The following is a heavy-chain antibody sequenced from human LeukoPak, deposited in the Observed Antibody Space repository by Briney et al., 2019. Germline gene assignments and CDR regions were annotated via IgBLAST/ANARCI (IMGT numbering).Heavy chain of an antibody. Sequence: ASVKVSCKASGYTFTGYYMHWVRQAPGQGLEWMGWINPNSGGTNYAQKFQGRVTMTRDTSISTAYMELSRLRSDDTAVYYCARTTSKVLRFLEWLSSLNYYYYMDVWGKGTTVTVSS. J-gene: IGHJ6*03. CDR3: ARTTSKVLRFLEWLSSLNYYYYMDV. D-gene: IGHD3-3*01. V-gene: IGHV1-2*02. CDR2: INPNSGGT. CDR1: GYTFTGYY.